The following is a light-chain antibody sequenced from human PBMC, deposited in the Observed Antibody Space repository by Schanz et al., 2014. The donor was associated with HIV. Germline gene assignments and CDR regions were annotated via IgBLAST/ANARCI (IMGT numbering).Light chain of an antibody. CDR2: KNF. Sequence: QSVMNQPPSVSGTPGQRVSISCSGSSSNIGLNPVNWYQQVPGTAPKLLIYKNFQRPSGVPARFSGSRSDTSASLAISGLQAEDEADYYCQSFDSSLRASVFGGGTKLTVL. CDR1: SSNIGLNP. J-gene: IGLJ3*02. CDR3: QSFDSSLRASV. V-gene: IGLV1-44*01.